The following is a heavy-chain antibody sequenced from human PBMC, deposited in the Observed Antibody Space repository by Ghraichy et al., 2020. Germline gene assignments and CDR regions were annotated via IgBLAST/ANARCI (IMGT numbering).Heavy chain of an antibody. CDR1: GFHFPTAD. Sequence: GGSLRLSCEASGFHFPTADMTWVRQAPGKGLEYVAYISSSGFTMYYADSVKGRFTVSRDNAKRSLFLHMPSLRAEDTAFYYCARTLWGTWGSNRLDLWGQGARVTGSS. V-gene: IGHV3-48*03. CDR3: ARTLWGTWGSNRLDL. CDR2: ISSSGFTM. D-gene: IGHD3-16*02. J-gene: IGHJ4*02.